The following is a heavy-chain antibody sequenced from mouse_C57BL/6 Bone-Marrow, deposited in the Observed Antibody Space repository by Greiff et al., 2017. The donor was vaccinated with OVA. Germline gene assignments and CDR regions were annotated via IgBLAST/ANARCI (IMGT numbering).Heavy chain of an antibody. Sequence: EVQLVESGGGLVKPGGSLKLSCAASGFTFSSYAMSWVRQTPEKRLEWVATISDGGSYTYYPDNVKGRFTISRDNAKNNLYLQMSHLKSEDTAMYYCARAYYYGSSLPFDYWGQGTTLTVSS. D-gene: IGHD1-1*01. CDR3: ARAYYYGSSLPFDY. CDR2: ISDGGSYT. V-gene: IGHV5-4*01. CDR1: GFTFSSYA. J-gene: IGHJ2*01.